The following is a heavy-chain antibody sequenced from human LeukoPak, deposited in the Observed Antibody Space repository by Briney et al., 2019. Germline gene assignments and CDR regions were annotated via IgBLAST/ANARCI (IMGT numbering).Heavy chain of an antibody. Sequence: GGSLRLSCAASGFTFSSYAMSWVRQAPGKGLEWVSAISGSGGSTYYADSVKGRFTISRDNSKNSLYLQMNSLRAEDTAVYYCARDAAYYGSGSYYKPEYWGQGTLVTVSS. V-gene: IGHV3-23*01. CDR2: ISGSGGST. J-gene: IGHJ4*02. D-gene: IGHD3-10*01. CDR1: GFTFSSYA. CDR3: ARDAAYYGSGSYYKPEY.